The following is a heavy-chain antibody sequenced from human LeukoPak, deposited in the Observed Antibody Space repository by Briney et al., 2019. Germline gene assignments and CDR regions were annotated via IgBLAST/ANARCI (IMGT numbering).Heavy chain of an antibody. CDR3: ARHGGWDFAL. V-gene: IGHV4-34*01. Sequence: SETLSLTGAVYGGSLSGYYWSWIRQSPGKGLEWIVESHHGGRTKYHPALQSRVTISADTPNNQFSLKLNSVTAADTAVYYCARHGGWDFALWGPGTLVTVSS. CDR2: SHHGGRT. D-gene: IGHD3-10*01. J-gene: IGHJ2*01. CDR1: GGSLSGYY.